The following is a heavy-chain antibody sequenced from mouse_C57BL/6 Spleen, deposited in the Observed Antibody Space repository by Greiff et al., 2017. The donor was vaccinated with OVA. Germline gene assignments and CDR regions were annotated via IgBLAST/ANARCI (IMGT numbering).Heavy chain of an antibody. CDR3: ASIYDRYAMDY. J-gene: IGHJ4*01. CDR1: GYTFTSYW. Sequence: QVQLKQPGAELVKPGASVKLSCKASGYTFTSYWMQWVKQRPGQGLEWIGEIDPSDSYTNYNQKFKGKATLTVDTSSSTAYMQLSSLTSEDSAVYYCASIYDRYAMDYWGQGTSVTVSS. V-gene: IGHV1-50*01. D-gene: IGHD2-3*01. CDR2: IDPSDSYT.